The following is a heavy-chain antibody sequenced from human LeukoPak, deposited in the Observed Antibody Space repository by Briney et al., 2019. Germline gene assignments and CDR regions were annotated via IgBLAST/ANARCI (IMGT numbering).Heavy chain of an antibody. CDR1: GYTFTSYY. Sequence: ASVKVSCKASGYTFTSYYIYWVRQAPGQGLEWMGIINPSVGSTSYAQKFQGRVTMTRDTSTSTVYMELRSLRSGDTAVYYCARAYYYDSSGYYPGGDHWGQGTLVTVPS. D-gene: IGHD3-22*01. CDR3: ARAYYYDSSGYYPGGDH. V-gene: IGHV1-46*01. CDR2: INPSVGST. J-gene: IGHJ4*02.